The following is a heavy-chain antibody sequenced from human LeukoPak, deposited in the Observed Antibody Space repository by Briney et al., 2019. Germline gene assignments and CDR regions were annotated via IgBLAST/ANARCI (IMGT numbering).Heavy chain of an antibody. CDR2: LNWNGGST. CDR3: ARDLAYYYDSSYD. Sequence: PGGSLRLSCAASGLIFDDYGMGWVRQAPGKGLEWVSGLNWNGGSTGSADSVKGRFIISRDNAKNCLYLQMNSLRAEDTALYYCARDLAYYYDSSYDWGQGTLVTVSS. J-gene: IGHJ4*02. D-gene: IGHD3-22*01. V-gene: IGHV3-20*04. CDR1: GLIFDDYG.